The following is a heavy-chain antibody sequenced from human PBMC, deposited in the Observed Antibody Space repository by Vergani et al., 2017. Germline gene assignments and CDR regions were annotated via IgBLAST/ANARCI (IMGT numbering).Heavy chain of an antibody. CDR3: ARHDLVVPAAKAPYGMDV. D-gene: IGHD2-2*01. V-gene: IGHV4-31*03. CDR1: GGSISSGGYY. J-gene: IGHJ6*02. Sequence: QVQLQESGPGLVKPSQTLSLTCTVSGGSISSGGYYWSWIRQHSGKGLEWIGYIYYSGSSYYNPSLKSRVTISLDTSKNQLSLKLSSVTAADTAVYYCARHDLVVPAAKAPYGMDVWGQGTTVTVSS. CDR2: IYYSGSS.